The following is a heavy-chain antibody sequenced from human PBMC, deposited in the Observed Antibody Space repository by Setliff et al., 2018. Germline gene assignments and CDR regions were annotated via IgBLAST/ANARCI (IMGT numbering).Heavy chain of an antibody. CDR1: GGMSGTYS. Sequence: SVKVSCKASGGMSGTYSISWVRQAPGQGLEWIGAIIPIFGTPNYAQNFQDRVTITADISTTTVFMEMSSLRSDDTAVYYCARDGAYCSGGSCYSLDYWGPGTPVTVSS. V-gene: IGHV1-69*06. CDR3: ARDGAYCSGGSCYSLDY. J-gene: IGHJ4*02. CDR2: IIPIFGTP. D-gene: IGHD2-15*01.